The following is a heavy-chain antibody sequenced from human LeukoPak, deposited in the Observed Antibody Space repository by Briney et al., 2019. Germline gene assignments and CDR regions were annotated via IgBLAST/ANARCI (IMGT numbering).Heavy chain of an antibody. D-gene: IGHD2-21*02. J-gene: IGHJ4*02. V-gene: IGHV4-39*01. CDR1: GGSISSSSYY. CDR2: IYYSGST. CDR3: ARSGDPTAIDY. Sequence: SETLSLTCTVSGGSISSSSYYWGWIRQPPGKGLEWIGGIYYSGSTYYNPSLKSRVTISVDTSKNQFSLKLSSVTAADTAVYYCARSGDPTAIDYWGQGTLVTVSS.